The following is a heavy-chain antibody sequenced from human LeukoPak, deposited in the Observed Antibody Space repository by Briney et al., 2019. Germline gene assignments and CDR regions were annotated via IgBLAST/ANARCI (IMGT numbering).Heavy chain of an antibody. J-gene: IGHJ4*02. Sequence: GGSLRLSCTVSGFTVSSNSMSWVRQAPGKGLEWVSSISSSSSYIYYADSVKGRFTISRDNAKNSLYLQMNSLRAEDTALYYCARVLGSSSFDYWGQGTLVTVSS. CDR1: GFTVSSNS. D-gene: IGHD6-6*01. V-gene: IGHV3-21*04. CDR3: ARVLGSSSFDY. CDR2: ISSSSSYI.